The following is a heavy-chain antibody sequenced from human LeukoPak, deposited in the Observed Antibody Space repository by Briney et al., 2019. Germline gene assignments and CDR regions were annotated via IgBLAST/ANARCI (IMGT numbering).Heavy chain of an antibody. D-gene: IGHD1-26*01. CDR2: ISSSSSYI. V-gene: IGHV3-21*01. CDR3: AKDPLGATPYYFDY. Sequence: PGGSLRLSCAASGFTFSSYSMNWVRQAPGKGLEWVSSISSSSSYIYYADSVKGRFTISRDNAKNSLYLQMNSLRAEDTAVYYCAKDPLGATPYYFDYWGQGTLVTVSS. J-gene: IGHJ4*02. CDR1: GFTFSSYS.